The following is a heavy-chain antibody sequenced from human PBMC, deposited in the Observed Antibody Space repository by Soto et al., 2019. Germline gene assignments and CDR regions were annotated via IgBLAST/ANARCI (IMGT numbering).Heavy chain of an antibody. CDR1: GGSFSGYY. Sequence: SETLSLTCAVYGGSFSGYYWSWIRQPPGEGLEWIGEINHSGSTNYNPPLKSRVTISVDTSKNQFSLKLSSVTAADTAVYYCAGRPEAIDYWGQGTLVTVSS. J-gene: IGHJ4*02. CDR2: INHSGST. CDR3: AGRPEAIDY. V-gene: IGHV4-34*01.